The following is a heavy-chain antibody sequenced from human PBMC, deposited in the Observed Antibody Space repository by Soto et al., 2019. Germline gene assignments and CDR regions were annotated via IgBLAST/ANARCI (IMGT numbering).Heavy chain of an antibody. J-gene: IGHJ1*01. CDR1: VYSFTSYW. V-gene: IGHV5-10-1*01. Sequence: PGESLKISCKGSVYSFTSYWISWVRQMPGKGLEWMGRIDPSDSYTNYSPSFQGHVTISADKSISTAYLQWSSLKASDTAMYYCARGVAVAGRAAEYFQHWGQGTLVTVSS. CDR2: IDPSDSYT. CDR3: ARGVAVAGRAAEYFQH. D-gene: IGHD6-19*01.